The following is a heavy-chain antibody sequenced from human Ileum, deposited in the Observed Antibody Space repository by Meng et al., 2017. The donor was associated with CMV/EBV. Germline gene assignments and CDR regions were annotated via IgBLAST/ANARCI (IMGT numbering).Heavy chain of an antibody. Sequence: HASAPGLLKSPQTLTSTGTVSGASVPRIHNYWIWPRQPPGKGLEWIGYISNTGNTFYNPSFESRVSISLDTSKNQFSLNLTSVTAEDTGVFYCVRSSWYNWLDPWGQGALVTVSS. CDR3: VRSSWYNWLDP. CDR1: GASVPRIHNY. D-gene: IGHD6-13*01. V-gene: IGHV4-30-4*08. CDR2: ISNTGNT. J-gene: IGHJ5*02.